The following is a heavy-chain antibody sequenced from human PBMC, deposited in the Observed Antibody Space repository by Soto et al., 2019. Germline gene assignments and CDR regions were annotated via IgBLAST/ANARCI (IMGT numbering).Heavy chain of an antibody. CDR2: INASIGKA. CDR1: GYTFTSYA. Sequence: ASVKVSCKASGYTFTSYAIHWVRQAPGQRLEWMGRINASIGKANYPQKFQGRVTITADKSTSTAYMELSSLRSEDTAVYYCARVWAVAATGSEYFQHWGQGTLVTVSS. CDR3: ARVWAVAATGSEYFQH. V-gene: IGHV1-3*01. J-gene: IGHJ1*01. D-gene: IGHD6-19*01.